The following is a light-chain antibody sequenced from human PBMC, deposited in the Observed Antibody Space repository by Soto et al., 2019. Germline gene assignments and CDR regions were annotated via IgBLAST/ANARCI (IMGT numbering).Light chain of an antibody. V-gene: IGLV1-44*01. CDR2: SNN. Sequence: QSVLTQPPSASGTPGQRVTISCSGSSSNIGSNTVNWYQQLPGTAPKLLIYSNNQRPSGVPDRFSGSKSGISASLAISGLQSEDEADYYCAVWDDSLNGPVFGGGTQLTVL. J-gene: IGLJ2*01. CDR3: AVWDDSLNGPV. CDR1: SSNIGSNT.